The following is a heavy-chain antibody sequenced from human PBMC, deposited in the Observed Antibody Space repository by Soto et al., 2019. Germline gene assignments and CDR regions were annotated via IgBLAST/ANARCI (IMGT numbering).Heavy chain of an antibody. CDR2: INHSGST. J-gene: IGHJ4*02. V-gene: IGHV4-34*01. Sequence: SETLSLTCAVYGGSFSGYYWSWIRQPPGKGLEWIGEINHSGSTNYNPSLKSRVTISVDTSKNQFSLKLSSVTAADTAVYYCARMGEMATIRYYFDYWGQGTLVTVSS. CDR1: GGSFSGYY. D-gene: IGHD5-12*01. CDR3: ARMGEMATIRYYFDY.